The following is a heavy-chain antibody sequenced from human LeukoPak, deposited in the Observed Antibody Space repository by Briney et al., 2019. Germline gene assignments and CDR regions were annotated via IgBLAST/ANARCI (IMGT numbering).Heavy chain of an antibody. V-gene: IGHV3-21*01. CDR2: ISGSGSDI. D-gene: IGHD1-7*01. J-gene: IGHJ3*01. CDR3: ARRTFPNDAFDV. CDR1: GFIFSGYS. Sequence: GGSLRLSCAASGFIFSGYSMNWVRQTPGKGLEWVSAISGSGSDIYYADSVKGRFTISRDNPKRSLYLQMNSLRAEDTAVYYCARRTFPNDAFDVWGQGTVVTVSS.